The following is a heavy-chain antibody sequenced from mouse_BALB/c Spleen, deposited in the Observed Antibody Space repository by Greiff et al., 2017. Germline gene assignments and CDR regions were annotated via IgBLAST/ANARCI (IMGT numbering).Heavy chain of an antibody. CDR2: INPSTGYT. CDR3: ARSEYYGSSCY. Sequence: VQLQQSGAELAKPGASVKMSCKASGYTFTSYWMHWVKQRPGQGLEWIGYINPSTGYTEYNQKFKDKATLTADKSSSTAYMQLSSLTSEDSAVYYCARSEYYGSSCYWGQGTTLTVSS. V-gene: IGHV1-7*01. D-gene: IGHD1-1*01. CDR1: GYTFTSYW. J-gene: IGHJ2*01.